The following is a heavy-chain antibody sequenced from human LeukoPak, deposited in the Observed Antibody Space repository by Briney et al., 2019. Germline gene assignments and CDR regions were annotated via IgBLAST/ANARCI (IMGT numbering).Heavy chain of an antibody. CDR1: GFSFSSYS. V-gene: IGHV3-48*04. D-gene: IGHD3-10*01. CDR3: AIPPLSGTGSSRPLAGMDV. Sequence: GGSLRLSCAASGFSFSSYSLNWVRQAPGKGLEWVSYISHTGSTMSYADSVKGRFTISRDNARNSLYLQMNSLRAEDTAVYYCAIPPLSGTGSSRPLAGMDVWGQGTTVTVSS. J-gene: IGHJ6*02. CDR2: ISHTGSTM.